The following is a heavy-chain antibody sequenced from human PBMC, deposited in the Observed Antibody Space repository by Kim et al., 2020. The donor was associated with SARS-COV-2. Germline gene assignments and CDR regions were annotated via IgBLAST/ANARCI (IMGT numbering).Heavy chain of an antibody. CDR3: ARSSFSNYVDDF. J-gene: IGHJ4*02. CDR2: IWYDGSNK. D-gene: IGHD3-16*01. Sequence: GGSLRLSCAASGFAFSNSGMHWVRQAPGKGLEWVALIWYDGSNKYYADSVKGRFTVSRDNSKNTLYLQMNSLGVDDTAVYYCARSSFSNYVDDFWGQGTLVTVSS. CDR1: GFAFSNSG. V-gene: IGHV3-33*01.